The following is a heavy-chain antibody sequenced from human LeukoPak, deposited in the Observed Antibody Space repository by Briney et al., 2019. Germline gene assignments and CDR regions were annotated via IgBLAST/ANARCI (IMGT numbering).Heavy chain of an antibody. J-gene: IGHJ3*02. Sequence: SVKVSCKASGGTFNNFAISWVRQAPGQGLEWVGGIIPMSGTANYAQKFQGRVTITADESTSTAYMELSSLRAEDTAVYYCVREAGHYCSGGSCYSEGAFDIWGQGTMVTVSS. D-gene: IGHD2-15*01. CDR2: IIPMSGTA. CDR1: GGTFNNFA. CDR3: VREAGHYCSGGSCYSEGAFDI. V-gene: IGHV1-69*13.